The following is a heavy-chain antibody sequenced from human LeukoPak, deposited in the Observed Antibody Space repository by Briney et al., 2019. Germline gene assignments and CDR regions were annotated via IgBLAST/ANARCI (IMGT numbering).Heavy chain of an antibody. CDR3: AREGYASGTRYGMDV. D-gene: IGHD3-10*01. V-gene: IGHV3-23*01. CDR1: GFTFRSYA. CDR2: ISGSGGST. Sequence: PGGSLRLSCAASGFTFRSYAMSWVRQAPGKGLEWVSAISGSGGSTYYADSVKGRFTISRDSSKNTLYLQMNSLRAEDTAVYYCAREGYASGTRYGMDVWGQGTTVTVSS. J-gene: IGHJ6*02.